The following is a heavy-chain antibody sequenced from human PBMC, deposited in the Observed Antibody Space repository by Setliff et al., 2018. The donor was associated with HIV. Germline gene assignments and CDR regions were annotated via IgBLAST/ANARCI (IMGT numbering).Heavy chain of an antibody. CDR2: INHRGTT. CDR3: ARPRLWRDAFDI. J-gene: IGHJ3*02. CDR1: GGSFSGYY. V-gene: IGHV4-34*01. D-gene: IGHD1-1*01. Sequence: NPSETLSLTCGVYGGSFSGYYWTWIRQPPGKGLEWIGEINHRGTTNSNPSLKRRVTISVDTSKSQCSLRLSSVTAADTAVYYCARPRLWRDAFDIWGQGAMVTVSS.